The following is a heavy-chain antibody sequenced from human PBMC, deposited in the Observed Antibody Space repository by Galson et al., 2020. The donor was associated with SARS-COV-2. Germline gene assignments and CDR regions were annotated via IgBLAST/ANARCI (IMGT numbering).Heavy chain of an antibody. Sequence: TGGSLRLSCAASGFTVSSNYMSWVRQAPGKGLEWVSVIYSGGSKYYADSVKGRFTISRHNSKQTLYLQMNSLRAEDTAVYYCARVSSGWTGDANDAFDIWGQGTMVTVSS. CDR3: ARVSSGWTGDANDAFDI. D-gene: IGHD6-19*01. V-gene: IGHV3-53*04. CDR2: IYSGGSK. J-gene: IGHJ3*02. CDR1: GFTVSSNY.